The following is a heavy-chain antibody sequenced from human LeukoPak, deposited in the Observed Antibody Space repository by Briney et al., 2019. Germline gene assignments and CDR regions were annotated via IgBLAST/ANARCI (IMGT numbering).Heavy chain of an antibody. V-gene: IGHV1-69*05. J-gene: IGHJ4*02. CDR3: ARGQDCSSTSCYPS. D-gene: IGHD2-2*01. Sequence: SVKVSCKASGGTFISYAISWVRQAPGQGLEWMGRIIPIFGTANYAQKFQGRVTITTDESTSTAYMELSSLRSEDTAVYYCARGQDCSSTSCYPSWGQGTLVTVSS. CDR2: IIPIFGTA. CDR1: GGTFISYA.